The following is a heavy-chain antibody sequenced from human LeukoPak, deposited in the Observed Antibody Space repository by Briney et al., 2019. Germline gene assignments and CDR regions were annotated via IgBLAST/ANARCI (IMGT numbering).Heavy chain of an antibody. CDR2: INHSGST. D-gene: IGHD6-13*01. J-gene: IGHJ4*02. V-gene: IGHV4-34*01. CDR3: ARLKAADPQLDW. Sequence: PSETLSLTCAVYGGSFSGYYWSWIRQPPGKGLEWIGEINHSGSTNYNPSLKSRVTISVDTSKNQFSLKLSSVTAADTAVYYCARLKAADPQLDWWGQGTLVTVSS. CDR1: GGSFSGYY.